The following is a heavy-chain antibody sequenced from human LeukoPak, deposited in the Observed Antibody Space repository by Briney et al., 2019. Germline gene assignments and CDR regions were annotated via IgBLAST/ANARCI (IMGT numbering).Heavy chain of an antibody. V-gene: IGHV1-69*13. J-gene: IGHJ4*02. CDR2: IISIFGTA. CDR1: GGTFSSYA. D-gene: IGHD1-1*01. Sequence: ASVKVSCKASGGTFSSYAISWVRQAPGQGLEWMGGIISIFGTANYAQKFQGRVTITADESTSTAYMELSSLRSEDTAVYYCARGKSLLDPNRFDYWGQGTLVTVSS. CDR3: ARGKSLLDPNRFDY.